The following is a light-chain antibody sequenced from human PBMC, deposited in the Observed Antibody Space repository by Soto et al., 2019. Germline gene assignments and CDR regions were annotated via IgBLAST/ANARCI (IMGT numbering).Light chain of an antibody. V-gene: IGKV2-24*01. Sequence: EIVMTQTPLSSAVTLGQPASISCRSSQSLVHSDGNTYLSWLHVGPGQSPRPLIYKVPNRFSGVSDRFTGSGAETDFTLKISRVEAEDVGTYYCMQNTQFPLTVGGGTKVDSK. CDR2: KVP. CDR1: QSLVHSDGNTY. J-gene: IGKJ4*01. CDR3: MQNTQFPLT.